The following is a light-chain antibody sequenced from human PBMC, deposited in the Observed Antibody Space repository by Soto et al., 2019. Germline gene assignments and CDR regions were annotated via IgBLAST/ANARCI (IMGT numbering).Light chain of an antibody. CDR3: QQFNSYPQG. CDR1: QGISSA. CDR2: DAS. J-gene: IGKJ1*01. Sequence: AIQLTQSPSSLSASVGDRVTITCRASQGISSALAWYQQKPGKAPKLLIYDASSLESGVPSRFSGSGSGTDFTFTISSLQPEDFATYYCQQFNSYPQGFGQGAKVDIK. V-gene: IGKV1-13*02.